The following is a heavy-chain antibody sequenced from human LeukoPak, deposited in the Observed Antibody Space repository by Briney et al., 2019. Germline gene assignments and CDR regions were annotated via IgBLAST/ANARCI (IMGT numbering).Heavy chain of an antibody. J-gene: IGHJ3*02. D-gene: IGHD3-22*01. Sequence: GASVKVSCKASGYTFTSYDINWVRQATGQGLEWMGWMNPNSGNTGYAQKFQGRVTITRNTSISTAYMELSSLRSEDTAVYYCARVKLSGVVVLGAFDIWGQGTMVTVSS. CDR2: MNPNSGNT. CDR3: ARVKLSGVVVLGAFDI. CDR1: GYTFTSYD. V-gene: IGHV1-8*03.